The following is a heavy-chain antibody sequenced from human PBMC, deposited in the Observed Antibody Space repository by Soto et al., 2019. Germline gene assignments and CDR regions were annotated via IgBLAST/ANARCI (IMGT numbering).Heavy chain of an antibody. CDR3: VKDPPDYCDNY. CDR1: GFSFSNYA. CDR2: ISGSRNDGIT. Sequence: GGSLRLSCAASGFSFSNYAMNWVRQAPGKGLELVSFISGSRNDGITKYVDSVKGRFTISRDNSKNTLYLQMSSLRAEDTAVYYCVKDPPDYCDNYWGQGTMVTVSS. V-gene: IGHV3-23*01. D-gene: IGHD4-17*01. J-gene: IGHJ4*02.